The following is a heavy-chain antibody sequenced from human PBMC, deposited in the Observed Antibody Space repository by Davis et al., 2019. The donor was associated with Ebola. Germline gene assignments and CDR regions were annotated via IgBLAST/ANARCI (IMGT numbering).Heavy chain of an antibody. J-gene: IGHJ1*01. Sequence: ASVKVSCKASGYTFTGYYMHWVRQAPGQGLEWMGWINPNSGGTNYAQKFQGRVTMTRDTSTSTVYMELSSLRSEDTAVYYCARGSQTYYYDSSVPTGFQHWGQGTLVTVSS. V-gene: IGHV1-2*02. CDR2: INPNSGGT. D-gene: IGHD3-22*01. CDR1: GYTFTGYY. CDR3: ARGSQTYYYDSSVPTGFQH.